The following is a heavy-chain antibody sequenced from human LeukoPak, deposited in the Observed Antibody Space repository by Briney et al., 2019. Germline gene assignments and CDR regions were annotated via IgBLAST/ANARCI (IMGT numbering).Heavy chain of an antibody. CDR2: IYYSGST. J-gene: IGHJ4*02. CDR1: GGSISSYY. V-gene: IGHV4-59*01. D-gene: IGHD6-19*01. CDR3: ARDDPGQYYFDY. Sequence: PSETLSLTCTVSGGSISSYYWSWIRQPPGKGLEWIGYIYYSGSTNYNPSLKSRVTISVDTSKNQFSLKLSSVTAADTAVYYCARDDPGQYYFDYWGQGTLVTVSS.